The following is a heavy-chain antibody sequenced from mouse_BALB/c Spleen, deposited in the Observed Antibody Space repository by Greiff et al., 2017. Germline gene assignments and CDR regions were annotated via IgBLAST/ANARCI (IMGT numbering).Heavy chain of an antibody. CDR1: GFTFSSYG. V-gene: IGHV5-6*02. D-gene: IGHD2-10*01. CDR2: ISSGGSYT. Sequence: EVMLVESGGDLVKPGGSLKLSCAASGFTFSSYGMSWVRQTPDKRLEWVATISSGGSYTYYPDSVKGRFTISRDNAKNTLYLQMSSLKSEDTAMYYCARHTPYYGNYDFVDYWGQGTTLTVSS. CDR3: ARHTPYYGNYDFVDY. J-gene: IGHJ2*01.